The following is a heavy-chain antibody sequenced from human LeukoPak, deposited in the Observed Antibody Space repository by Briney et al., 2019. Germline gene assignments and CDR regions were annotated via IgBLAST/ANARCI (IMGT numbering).Heavy chain of an antibody. J-gene: IGHJ4*02. V-gene: IGHV4-39*01. CDR1: GGSISSRSYY. CDR2: ISDSGNT. Sequence: SETLSLTCTVSGGSISSRSYYWGWIRQPPGKGLEWIGKISDSGNTYYSPSLRSRVTISIDMSKNQFSLKLSSVTATDTAVYYCARGKWQSVIDYWGQGTLVTVSS. CDR3: ARGKWQSVIDY. D-gene: IGHD5-12*01.